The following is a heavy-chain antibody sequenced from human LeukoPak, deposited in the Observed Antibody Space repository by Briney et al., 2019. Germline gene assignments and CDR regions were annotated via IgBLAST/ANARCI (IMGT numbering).Heavy chain of an antibody. CDR3: ARGAAAANDY. Sequence: GGSLRLSCAAPGFTFSSYWMHWARQAPGKGLVWVSNINSAGSSTNYADSVKGRFTISRDNAKSTLYLQMNSLRPEDTAVYYCARGAAAANDYWGQGTLVTVSS. J-gene: IGHJ4*02. V-gene: IGHV3-74*01. CDR2: INSAGSST. D-gene: IGHD6-13*01. CDR1: GFTFSSYW.